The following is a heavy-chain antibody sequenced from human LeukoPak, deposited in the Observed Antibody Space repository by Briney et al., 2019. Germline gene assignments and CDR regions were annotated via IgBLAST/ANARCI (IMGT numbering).Heavy chain of an antibody. J-gene: IGHJ4*02. D-gene: IGHD3-16*01. CDR2: INHSGST. CDR1: GGSISSSSYY. Sequence: SETLSLTCTVSGGSISSSSYYWGWIRQPPGKGLEWIGEINHSGSTNYNPSLKGRVTISVDTSKNQFSLKLSSVTAADTAVYYCARTAITFGGVRYFDYWGQGTLVTVSS. CDR3: ARTAITFGGVRYFDY. V-gene: IGHV4-39*07.